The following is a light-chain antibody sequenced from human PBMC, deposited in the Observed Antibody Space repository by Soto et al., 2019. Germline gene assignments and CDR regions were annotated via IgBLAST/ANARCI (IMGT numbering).Light chain of an antibody. J-gene: IGKJ5*01. Sequence: IVLTQSPGTLSLSPGERTTLSCRASQSISRYLAWYQQKPGQGPRLLIYGASSRATGTPARFSGSGSGTDFTLTISSLEPEDFAVYYCQQRSDWPPITFGQGTRLEIK. V-gene: IGKV3-11*01. CDR2: GAS. CDR1: QSISRY. CDR3: QQRSDWPPIT.